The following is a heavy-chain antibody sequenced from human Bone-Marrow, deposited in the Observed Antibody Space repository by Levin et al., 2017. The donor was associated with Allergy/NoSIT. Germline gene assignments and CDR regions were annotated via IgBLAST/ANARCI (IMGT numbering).Heavy chain of an antibody. V-gene: IGHV7-4-1*02. J-gene: IGHJ4*02. D-gene: IGHD4-17*01. CDR1: GYIFSNYA. CDR2: INTNTGNP. CDR3: TRYGYGDPFDY. Sequence: GASVKVSCKASGYIFSNYAVNWVRQAPGQGLQWMGWINTNTGNPKYAPAFTGRFVFSSDTSVTTSYLQISNLKAEDTAVYYCTRYGYGDPFDYWGQGTLVTVSS.